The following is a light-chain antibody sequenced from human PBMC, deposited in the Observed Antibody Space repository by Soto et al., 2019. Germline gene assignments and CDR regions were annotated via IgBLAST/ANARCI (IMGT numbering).Light chain of an antibody. CDR1: QSISTW. CDR3: QQYSTYWT. J-gene: IGKJ1*01. CDR2: KAS. Sequence: DIQMTQSPSTLSASVGDRVTITCRASQSISTWLAWYQQKAGKAPKLLIYKASILESGVPSRFSGSGSGTEFTLTISSLQPDDFATYYCQQYSTYWTFGQGPKVEIK. V-gene: IGKV1-5*03.